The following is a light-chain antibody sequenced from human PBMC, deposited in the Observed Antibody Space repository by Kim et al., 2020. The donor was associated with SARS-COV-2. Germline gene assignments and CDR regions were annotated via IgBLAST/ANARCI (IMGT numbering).Light chain of an antibody. CDR3: QQYETSSWT. CDR1: HTSDRNC. Sequence: PGERGTPSCSASHTSDRNCLAWYQQKPGQAPRLLIYGTITRDTGIPDRFRGRGSGTDFTLTISRLEPEDFAIYYCQQYETSSWTFGQGTKVDIK. J-gene: IGKJ1*01. CDR2: GTI. V-gene: IGKV3-20*01.